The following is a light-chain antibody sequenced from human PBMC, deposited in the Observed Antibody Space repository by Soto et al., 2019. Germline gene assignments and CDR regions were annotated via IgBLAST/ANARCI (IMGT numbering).Light chain of an antibody. V-gene: IGLV1-40*01. Sequence: QSVLTQPPSVSGAPGQRVTISCTGSSSNIGAGYVHWYQQLPGTAPKLLIDGNSNRPSGVPDRFSGSKSGTSASLAITGLQAEDEADYHCQSYDSSLSGSVFGGGTKLTVL. CDR2: GNS. CDR1: SSNIGAGY. J-gene: IGLJ3*02. CDR3: QSYDSSLSGSV.